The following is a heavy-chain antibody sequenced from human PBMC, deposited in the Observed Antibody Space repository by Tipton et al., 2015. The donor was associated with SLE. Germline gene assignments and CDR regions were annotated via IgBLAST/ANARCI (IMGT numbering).Heavy chain of an antibody. Sequence: LRLSCSVSGASISSHYWSWIRQPPGKGLEWIGHISDSEGTNYNPSLRSRVTMSVDTSKNQFSLKLRSVTAADTAVYYCAREVPGWHGGDYWGQGTLVTVSS. V-gene: IGHV4-59*11. J-gene: IGHJ4*02. CDR3: AREVPGWHGGDY. CDR1: GASISSHY. CDR2: ISDSEGT. D-gene: IGHD6-19*01.